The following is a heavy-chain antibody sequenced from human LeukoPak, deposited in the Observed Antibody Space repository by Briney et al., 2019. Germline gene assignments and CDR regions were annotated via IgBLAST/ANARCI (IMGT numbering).Heavy chain of an antibody. CDR2: ISGSGDST. J-gene: IGHJ3*02. CDR3: ANWPDAFDI. Sequence: AGGSLRLSCAASGFTFSSYAMSWVRQAPGKGREWVSAISGSGDSTYYAASVKGRFTISRDNSKNTLYLQMNSLRAEDTAVYYCANWPDAFDIWGQGTMVTVSS. V-gene: IGHV3-23*01. CDR1: GFTFSSYA.